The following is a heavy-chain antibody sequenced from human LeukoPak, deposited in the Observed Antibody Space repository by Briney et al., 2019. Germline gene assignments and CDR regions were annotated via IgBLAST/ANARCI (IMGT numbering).Heavy chain of an antibody. J-gene: IGHJ4*02. CDR3: ARDLEAYGSGSYYFDY. V-gene: IGHV3-21*01. Sequence: GGSLRLSCAASGFTFSSYSMNWVRQAPGKGLEWVSSISSSSSYIYYADSVKSRFTISRDNAKNSLYLQMNSLRAEDTAVYYCARDLEAYGSGSYYFDYWGQGTLATVSS. CDR1: GFTFSSYS. D-gene: IGHD3-10*01. CDR2: ISSSSSYI.